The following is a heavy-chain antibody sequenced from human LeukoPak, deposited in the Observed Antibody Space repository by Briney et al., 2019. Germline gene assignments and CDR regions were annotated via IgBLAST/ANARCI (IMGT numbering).Heavy chain of an antibody. Sequence: GGSLRLSCAASGFTFSDYYISWIRQAPGRGLEWVSYISNSGSTTYYADSVKRRFTMPRDNAKNSVYLQMNSLRAEDTAVYYCARLWSPGCDYWGRGTLVTVSS. CDR2: ISNSGSTT. J-gene: IGHJ4*02. V-gene: IGHV3-11*01. D-gene: IGHD1-26*01. CDR3: ARLWSPGCDY. CDR1: GFTFSDYY.